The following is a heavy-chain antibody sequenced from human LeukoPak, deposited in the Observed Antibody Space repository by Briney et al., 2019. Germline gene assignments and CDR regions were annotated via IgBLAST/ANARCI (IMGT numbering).Heavy chain of an antibody. J-gene: IGHJ6*03. Sequence: ASVKVSCKASGGTFSSYAISWVRQAPGQGLEWMGGIIPIFGTANYAQKFQGRVTITAAESTSTAYMELSSLRSEDTAVYYCARIHCSSTSCFGGLYYYYMDVWGKGTTVTVSS. CDR1: GGTFSSYA. D-gene: IGHD2-2*01. V-gene: IGHV1-69*13. CDR2: IIPIFGTA. CDR3: ARIHCSSTSCFGGLYYYYMDV.